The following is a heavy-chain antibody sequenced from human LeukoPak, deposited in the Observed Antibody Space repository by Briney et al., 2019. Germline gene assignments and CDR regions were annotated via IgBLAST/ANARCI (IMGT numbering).Heavy chain of an antibody. J-gene: IGHJ2*01. CDR3: ASSGEQWLAPAANWYFDL. D-gene: IGHD6-19*01. CDR2: IYSGGST. V-gene: IGHV3-66*01. Sequence: GGSLRLSCAASRFTLSSNYMSGGREAPGKGLGRVSVIYSGGSTYYAESVKGRLTIARDNSKNTLYLQMNSLRAEDTAVYYRASSGEQWLAPAANWYFDLWGGGTLVTVSS. CDR1: RFTLSSNY.